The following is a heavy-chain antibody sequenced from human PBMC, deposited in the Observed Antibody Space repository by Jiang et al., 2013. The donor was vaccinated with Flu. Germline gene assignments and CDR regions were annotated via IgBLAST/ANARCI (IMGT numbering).Heavy chain of an antibody. J-gene: IGHJ1*01. CDR3: ASRLRGTGYGYA. V-gene: IGHV6-1*01. Sequence: CAISGDSVSSNSATWSWIRQSPSRGLEWLGRTYYRSKWYTDYALSVKSRITINPDTSKNQFSLQLNSVTPEDTAVYYCASRLRGTGYGYAWGQGTLVTVSS. D-gene: IGHD5-12*01. CDR1: GDSVSSNSAT. CDR2: TYYRSKWYT.